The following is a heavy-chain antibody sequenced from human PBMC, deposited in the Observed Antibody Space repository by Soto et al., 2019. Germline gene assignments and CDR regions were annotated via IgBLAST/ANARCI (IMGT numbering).Heavy chain of an antibody. CDR1: GYTFRSYD. CDR2: VNPNTGNT. J-gene: IGHJ5*01. Sequence: QVQLVQSGAEVKKPGASVKVSCTASGYTFRSYDIHWVRQATGQGLERMGWVNPNTGNTGYAQRFQGRVTMTRDISKSTAYMELSRLTSEDTTIYYCARAYGAGSFDFWGPGTLVSVSS. CDR3: ARAYGAGSFDF. V-gene: IGHV1-8*01. D-gene: IGHD3-10*01.